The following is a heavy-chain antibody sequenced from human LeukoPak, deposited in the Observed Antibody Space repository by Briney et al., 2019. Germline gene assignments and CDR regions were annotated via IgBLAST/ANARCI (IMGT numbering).Heavy chain of an antibody. CDR3: ARGPYSSNWYVDY. V-gene: IGHV3-23*01. J-gene: IGHJ4*02. Sequence: GGSLRLSCAASGFTFSSYAMSWVRQAPGKGLEWVSGISGSGGSTYYADSVKGRFTISRDSAKNSLYLQMNSLRAEDTAVYYCARGPYSSNWYVDYWGQGTLVTVAS. D-gene: IGHD6-13*01. CDR2: ISGSGGST. CDR1: GFTFSSYA.